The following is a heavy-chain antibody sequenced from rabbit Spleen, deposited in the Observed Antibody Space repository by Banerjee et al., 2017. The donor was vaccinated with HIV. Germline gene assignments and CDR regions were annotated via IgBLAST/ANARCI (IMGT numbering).Heavy chain of an antibody. V-gene: IGHV1S45*01. CDR3: ARDSSTSFSSYGMDL. D-gene: IGHD1-1*01. Sequence: QEQLVESGGGLVQPGGSLKLSCKASGVSFSDRDVMCWVRQAPGKGLEWIACINTYTGKSVYASWAKGRFTISKTSATTVTLQMTSLTAADTATYFCARDSSTSFSSYGMDLWGPVTLVTVS. CDR1: GVSFSDRDV. J-gene: IGHJ6*01. CDR2: INTYTGKS.